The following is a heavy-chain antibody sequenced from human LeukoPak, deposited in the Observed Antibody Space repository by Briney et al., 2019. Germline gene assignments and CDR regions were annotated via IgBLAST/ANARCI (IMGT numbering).Heavy chain of an antibody. Sequence: GGSLRLSCAASGFTFSNAWMSWVRQAPGKGLEWVGRIKSKTDGGTTDYAAPVKGRFTISRDDSKNTLYLQTNSLKTEDTAVYYCTTEITMVRGVIRDAFDIWGQGTMVTVSS. V-gene: IGHV3-15*01. CDR3: TTEITMVRGVIRDAFDI. CDR2: IKSKTDGGTT. J-gene: IGHJ3*02. CDR1: GFTFSNAW. D-gene: IGHD3-10*01.